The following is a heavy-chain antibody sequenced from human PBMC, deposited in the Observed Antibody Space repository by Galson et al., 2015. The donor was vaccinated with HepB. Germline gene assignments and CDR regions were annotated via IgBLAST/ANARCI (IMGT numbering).Heavy chain of an antibody. V-gene: IGHV4-59*08. CDR1: GGSISNYY. CDR2: IHNSGST. J-gene: IGHJ4*02. Sequence: QVQLQESGPGLLKPSETLSLTCTISGGSISNYYWSWIRLPPGKGPEWIGYIHNSGSTKYHPSLKSRVTISVDTSNNQFSLRLSSVTAADTALYYCARGVIAVAGENFDYWGRGTLVTVSS. CDR3: ARGVIAVAGENFDY. D-gene: IGHD6-19*01.